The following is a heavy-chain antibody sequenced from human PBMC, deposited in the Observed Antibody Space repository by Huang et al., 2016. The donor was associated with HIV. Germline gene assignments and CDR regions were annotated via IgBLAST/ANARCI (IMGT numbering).Heavy chain of an antibody. CDR1: GLSFSSYG. CDR2: VSFDGSTK. V-gene: IGHV3-30*18. J-gene: IGHJ4*02. CDR3: AKDKYLMSTILAYYFDC. Sequence: QVQLVESGGGVVQPGRSLRLSCTASGLSFSSYGMHWVRQAPGKGLEWVAVVSFDGSTKYPADSVKGRFTISRDNSKNTLYLQMNSLTVEDTAVYYCAKDKYLMSTILAYYFDCWGQGTLVTVSS. D-gene: IGHD3-3*01.